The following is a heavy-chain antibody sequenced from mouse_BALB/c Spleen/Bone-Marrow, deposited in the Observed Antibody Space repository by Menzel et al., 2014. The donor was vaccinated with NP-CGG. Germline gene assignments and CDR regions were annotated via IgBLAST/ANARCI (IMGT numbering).Heavy chain of an antibody. CDR2: IDPANGNT. CDR1: GFNIKDTY. V-gene: IGHV14-3*02. CDR3: ANYYYGYYFDY. Sequence: EVQLQQSGAELVKPGASVKLSCTASGFNIKDTYMHWVKQRPEQGLEWIGRIDPANGNTKYDPKFQDKATTTADTSSNTAYLQLSSLTSEDTAVYYCANYYYGYYFDYWGQGTTLTVSS. D-gene: IGHD1-1*01. J-gene: IGHJ2*01.